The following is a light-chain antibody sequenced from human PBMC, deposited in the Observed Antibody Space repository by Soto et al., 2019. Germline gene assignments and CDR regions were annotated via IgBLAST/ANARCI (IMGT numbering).Light chain of an antibody. CDR1: QSVDSRY. Sequence: EIVLTQSPGTLSLSPGERATLSCRASQSVDSRYLAWYQQKPGQAPRVLIYGAASRAAGIPDRFSGSGSGIDFTLTISRLEPEDFAVYYCQQYGSSLLTFGGGTKVEIK. J-gene: IGKJ4*02. CDR2: GAA. CDR3: QQYGSSLLT. V-gene: IGKV3-20*01.